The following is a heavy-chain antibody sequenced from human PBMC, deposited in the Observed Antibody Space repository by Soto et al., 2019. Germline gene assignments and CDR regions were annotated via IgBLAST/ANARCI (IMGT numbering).Heavy chain of an antibody. V-gene: IGHV3-66*01. Sequence: LRLSCAASGFTVSSNYMSWVRQAPGKGLEWVSVIYSGGSTYYADSVKGRFTISRDNSKNTLYLQMNSLRAEDTAVYYCARAGQPYDFWSGYYFRGDAFDIWGQGTMVTVSS. D-gene: IGHD3-3*01. CDR3: ARAGQPYDFWSGYYFRGDAFDI. CDR1: GFTVSSNY. J-gene: IGHJ3*02. CDR2: IYSGGST.